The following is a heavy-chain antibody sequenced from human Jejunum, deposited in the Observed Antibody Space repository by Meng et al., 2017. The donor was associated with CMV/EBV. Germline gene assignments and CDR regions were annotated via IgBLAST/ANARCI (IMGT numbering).Heavy chain of an antibody. CDR2: ITSSSTYI. J-gene: IGHJ4*02. Sequence: LSCAASGCTFRPYTLTWARQAPGKGLGWVSSITSSSTYIYYADSVKGRFTISRDNAKNSLYLQMNSLRADDTAVYYCARDYRRGDGSGWGQGTLVTVSS. V-gene: IGHV3-21*01. CDR3: ARDYRRGDGSG. CDR1: GCTFRPYT. D-gene: IGHD2-21*02.